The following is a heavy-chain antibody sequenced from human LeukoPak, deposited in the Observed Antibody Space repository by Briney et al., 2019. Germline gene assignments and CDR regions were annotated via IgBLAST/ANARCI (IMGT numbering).Heavy chain of an antibody. D-gene: IGHD3-10*01. J-gene: IGHJ4*02. Sequence: GSLRLSCAASGFTFSSYGMHWVRPPPGKGLEWVAVISYDGSNTYYADSVKGRFTISRDNSKTMLYLQMNSLRAEDTAVYYCAKPYYYGSRSYMDYWGQGTLVTVSS. V-gene: IGHV3-30*18. CDR1: GFTFSSYG. CDR3: AKPYYYGSRSYMDY. CDR2: ISYDGSNT.